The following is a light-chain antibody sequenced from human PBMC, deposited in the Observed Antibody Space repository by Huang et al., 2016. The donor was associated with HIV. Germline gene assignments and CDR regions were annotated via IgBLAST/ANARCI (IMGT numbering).Light chain of an antibody. Sequence: DIQMTQSPSSLSASEGDSVIITCRASQGISNSLAWYQQEPGKAPKLLLSAASRLESGVPSRFSGSGSGTDYILTITSLQPEDFATYYCQQYYSTPPTFGRGTKLDIK. CDR2: AAS. CDR1: QGISNS. CDR3: QQYYSTPPT. V-gene: IGKV1-NL1*01. J-gene: IGKJ2*01.